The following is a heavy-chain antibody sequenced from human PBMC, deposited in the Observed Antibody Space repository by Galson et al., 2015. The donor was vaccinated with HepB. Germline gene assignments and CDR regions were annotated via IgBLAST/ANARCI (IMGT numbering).Heavy chain of an antibody. D-gene: IGHD3-22*01. V-gene: IGHV3-9*01. CDR1: GFTFGDYA. J-gene: IGHJ5*02. CDR2: ISWNSGSI. Sequence: SLRLSCAASGFTFGDYAMHWVRQAPGKGLEWVSGISWNSGSIGYADSVKGRFTISRDNAKNSLYLQMNSLRAEDTALYYCAKASTYYYDSSGYRGLSRAENWFDPWGQGTLVTVSS. CDR3: AKASTYYYDSSGYRGLSRAENWFDP.